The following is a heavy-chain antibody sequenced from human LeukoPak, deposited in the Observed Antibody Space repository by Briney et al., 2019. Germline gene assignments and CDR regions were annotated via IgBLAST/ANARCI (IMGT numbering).Heavy chain of an antibody. CDR3: ARRCSGGSCYHYYYYGMDV. CDR1: GYSFTSYW. Sequence: GESLKISCKGSGYSFTSYWISWVRQMPGKGLEWMGRIDPSDSYTNYTPSFHGHVTISADKSISTAYLQWSSLKASDTAMYYCARRCSGGSCYHYYYYGMDVWGQGTTVTVSS. V-gene: IGHV5-10-1*01. D-gene: IGHD2-15*01. CDR2: IDPSDSYT. J-gene: IGHJ6*02.